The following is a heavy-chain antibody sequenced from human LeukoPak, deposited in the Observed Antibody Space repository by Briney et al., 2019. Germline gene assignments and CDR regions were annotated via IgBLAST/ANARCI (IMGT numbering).Heavy chain of an antibody. D-gene: IGHD2-2*01. Sequence: GESLKISCKGSGYSFTSYWIGWVRQMPGKGLEWMGIIYPGDSDTRYSPSFQCQVTISADKSISTAYLQWSSLKASDTAVYFCARHGPEIVVVPASIPLDYWGQGTLVTVSS. CDR2: IYPGDSDT. CDR1: GYSFTSYW. CDR3: ARHGPEIVVVPASIPLDY. J-gene: IGHJ4*02. V-gene: IGHV5-51*01.